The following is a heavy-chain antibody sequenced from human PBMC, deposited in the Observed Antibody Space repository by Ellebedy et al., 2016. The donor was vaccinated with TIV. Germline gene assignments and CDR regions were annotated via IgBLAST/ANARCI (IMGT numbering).Heavy chain of an antibody. CDR1: GFIVRSDY. Sequence: GGSLRLSXSVSGFIVRSDYMSWVRQAPGKGLEWLANIKPDGSEKYYGDSVRGRFTISRDNAKNSLFLQIDSLRVEDTAMYFCGRDSGSSQVRQYCTGTSCEAAWFYGLDVWGQGTTVTVSS. J-gene: IGHJ6*02. CDR3: GRDSGSSQVRQYCTGTSCEAAWFYGLDV. D-gene: IGHD2-2*01. V-gene: IGHV3-7*04. CDR2: IKPDGSEK.